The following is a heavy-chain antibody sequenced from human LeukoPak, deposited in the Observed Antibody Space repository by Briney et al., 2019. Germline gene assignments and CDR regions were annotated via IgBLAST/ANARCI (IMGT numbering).Heavy chain of an antibody. CDR1: GGSISSSSYY. D-gene: IGHD2-2*01. CDR2: VYYSGST. Sequence: PSETLSLTCTVSGGSISSSSYYWGWIRQPPGKGLEWIGSVYYSGSTYYNPSLKSRVTISVDTSKNQFSLKLSSVTAADTAVHYCARDPADIVVVPAANWFDPWGQGTLVTVSS. J-gene: IGHJ5*02. CDR3: ARDPADIVVVPAANWFDP. V-gene: IGHV4-39*07.